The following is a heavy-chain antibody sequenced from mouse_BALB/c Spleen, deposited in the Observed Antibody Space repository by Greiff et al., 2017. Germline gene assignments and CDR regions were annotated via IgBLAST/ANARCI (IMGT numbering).Heavy chain of an antibody. CDR3: ASLTTATYFDY. CDR2: ISNGGGST. V-gene: IGHV5-12-2*01. J-gene: IGHJ2*01. CDR1: GFTFSSYT. Sequence: EVKVEESGGGLVQPGGSLKLSCAASGFTFSSYTMSWVRQTPEKRLEWVAYISNGGGSTYYPDTVKGRFTISRDNAKNTLYLQMSSLKSEDTAMYYCASLTTATYFDYWGQGTTLTVSS. D-gene: IGHD1-2*01.